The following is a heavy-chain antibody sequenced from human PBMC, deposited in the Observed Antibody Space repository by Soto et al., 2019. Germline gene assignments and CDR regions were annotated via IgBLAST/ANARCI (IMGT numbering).Heavy chain of an antibody. V-gene: IGHV4-59*01. CDR1: GVSISSNY. D-gene: IGHD3-3*01. Sequence: PSETLSLTCIVSGVSISSNYWSWIRQPPGQGLEWIGYIHYSGSTNFNPSLKNRVIVSVDTSKNQFSLRLSSVTAADTAVYYCARSYPNTIFGVVPSRGLDVWGQGATVTVSS. CDR2: IHYSGST. CDR3: ARSYPNTIFGVVPSRGLDV. J-gene: IGHJ6*02.